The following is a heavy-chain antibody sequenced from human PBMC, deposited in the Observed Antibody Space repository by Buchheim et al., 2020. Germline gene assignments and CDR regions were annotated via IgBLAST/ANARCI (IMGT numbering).Heavy chain of an antibody. J-gene: IGHJ4*02. Sequence: EVQLLESGGGLARPGGSLRLSCAGSGFTSTSYGMSWVRQAPGRGLEWVAGISGSGFGTWYAESVKGRFTISRDHSEHTVYLQMDSLRVEDTAIYFCAKDGGRTSWGISPLYYFDHWGQGSL. D-gene: IGHD7-27*01. CDR2: ISGSGFGT. CDR1: GFTSTSYG. CDR3: AKDGGRTSWGISPLYYFDH. V-gene: IGHV3-23*01.